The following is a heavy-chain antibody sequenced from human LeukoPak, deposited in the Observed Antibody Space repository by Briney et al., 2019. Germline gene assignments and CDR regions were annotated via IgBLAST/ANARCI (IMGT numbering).Heavy chain of an antibody. D-gene: IGHD6-13*01. J-gene: IGHJ5*02. Sequence: GASVKISCKASGGTFSSYAISWVRQAPGQWLEWMGGIISIFGTANYAQKFQGRVTITADESTSTAYMELSSLRSEDTAVYYCARDEVAAAGTRFDPWGQGTLVTVSS. V-gene: IGHV1-69*13. CDR1: GGTFSSYA. CDR3: ARDEVAAAGTRFDP. CDR2: IISIFGTA.